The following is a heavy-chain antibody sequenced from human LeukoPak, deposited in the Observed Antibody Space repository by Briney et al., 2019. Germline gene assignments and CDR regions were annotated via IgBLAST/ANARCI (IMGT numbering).Heavy chain of an antibody. CDR1: GYTFTSYY. D-gene: IGHD3-22*01. Sequence: ASVKVSCKASGYTFTSYYMHWVRQAPGQGLEWMGIINPSGGSTSYAQKFQGRVTMTRDMSTSTVYMEPSSLRSEDTAVYYCARGGYYDRPYYYYMDVWGKGTTVTVSS. CDR3: ARGGYYDRPYYYYMDV. V-gene: IGHV1-46*01. J-gene: IGHJ6*03. CDR2: INPSGGST.